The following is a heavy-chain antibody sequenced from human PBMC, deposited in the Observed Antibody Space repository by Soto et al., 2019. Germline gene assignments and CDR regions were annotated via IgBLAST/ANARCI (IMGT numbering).Heavy chain of an antibody. CDR2: ISYDGSNK. J-gene: IGHJ4*02. CDR3: ARDLRLRYFDWLLPDYFDY. D-gene: IGHD3-9*01. V-gene: IGHV3-30-3*01. Sequence: PGGSLRLSCAASGFTFSSYAMHWVRQAPGKGLEWVAVISYDGSNKYYADSVKGRFTISRDNAKNSLYLQMNSLRAEDTAVYYCARDLRLRYFDWLLPDYFDYWGQGTLVTVSS. CDR1: GFTFSSYA.